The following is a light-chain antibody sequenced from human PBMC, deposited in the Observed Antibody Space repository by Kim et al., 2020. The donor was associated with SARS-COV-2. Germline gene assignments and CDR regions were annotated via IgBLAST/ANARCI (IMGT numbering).Light chain of an antibody. V-gene: IGKV1-9*01. CDR3: KLLNSNPRLA. Sequence: DIQLTQSPSFLSASVGDRVTITCRASQGISSYLAWYQQKPGKAPKLLIYAASTLQSGVPSRFSGSGSGSEFTLTISSLQPEVFATYYCKLLNSNPRLAFGRETKEDI. CDR1: QGISSY. J-gene: IGKJ4*01. CDR2: AAS.